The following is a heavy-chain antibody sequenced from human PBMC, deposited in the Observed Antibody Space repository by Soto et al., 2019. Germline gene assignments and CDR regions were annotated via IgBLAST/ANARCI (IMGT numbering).Heavy chain of an antibody. Sequence: SETLSLTCTVSGGSVSSGSYYWSWIRQPPGKGLEWIGYIYYSGSTNYNPSLKSRVTISVDTSKNQFSLKLSSVTAADTAVYYCARVQHKAPRILAVAGMRGLFDPWGQGTLVTVSS. CDR1: GGSVSSGSYY. V-gene: IGHV4-61*01. CDR2: IYYSGST. D-gene: IGHD6-19*01. J-gene: IGHJ5*02. CDR3: ARVQHKAPRILAVAGMRGLFDP.